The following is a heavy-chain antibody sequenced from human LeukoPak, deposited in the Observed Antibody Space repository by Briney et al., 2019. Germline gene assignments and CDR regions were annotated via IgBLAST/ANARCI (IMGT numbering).Heavy chain of an antibody. CDR1: GFTFSDYY. Sequence: PGGSLRLSCAASGFTFSDYYMSWIRQAPGKGLEWVSYISSSGSTIYYADSVKGRFTISRDNAKNSLYLQMNSLRAEGTAVYYCARDYYDSSGHFDYWGQGTLVTVSS. V-gene: IGHV3-11*04. CDR2: ISSSGSTI. J-gene: IGHJ4*02. CDR3: ARDYYDSSGHFDY. D-gene: IGHD3-22*01.